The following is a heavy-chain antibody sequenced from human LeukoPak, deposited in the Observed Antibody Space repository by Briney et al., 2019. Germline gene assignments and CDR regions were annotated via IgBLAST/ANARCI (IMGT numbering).Heavy chain of an antibody. V-gene: IGHV3-9*01. CDR3: AQHLSTDAFDI. D-gene: IGHD2-2*01. J-gene: IGHJ3*02. CDR2: ISWNSGSI. Sequence: GGSLRLSCAASGFTFDDYAMHWVRQAPGKGLEWVSGISWNSGSIGYADSVKGRFTISRDNVKNSLYLQMNSLRAEDTAVYYCAQHLSTDAFDIWGQGTMVTVSS. CDR1: GFTFDDYA.